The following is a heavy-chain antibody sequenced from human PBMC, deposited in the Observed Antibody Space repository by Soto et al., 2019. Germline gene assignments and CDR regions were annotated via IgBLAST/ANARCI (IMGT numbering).Heavy chain of an antibody. V-gene: IGHV1-46*02. CDR1: GYTFNRHY. CDR3: AKRRGVGLTRSSFDY. Sequence: QVQLVQSGAEVRKPGASVKVSCKASGYTFNRHYIQWVRQAPGQGLEWMGMIDPSGGDKNYAKKFQGRVTLTSDTSTSTVYMELSSLRSEDTAVYYCAKRRGVGLTRSSFDYWGPGTLVIVSS. D-gene: IGHD1-26*01. J-gene: IGHJ4*02. CDR2: IDPSGGDK.